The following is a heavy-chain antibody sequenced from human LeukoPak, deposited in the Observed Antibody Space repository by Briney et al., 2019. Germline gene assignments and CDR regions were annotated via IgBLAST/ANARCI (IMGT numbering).Heavy chain of an antibody. Sequence: ASVKVSCKASGYTFTGYYMHWVRQAPGQGLEWMGWINPNSGGTNYAQKFQGRVTMTRDTSISTAYMELSRLRSDDTAVYYRARGNYGGRKQTLDYWGQGTLVTVSS. D-gene: IGHD4-23*01. CDR1: GYTFTGYY. J-gene: IGHJ4*02. V-gene: IGHV1-2*02. CDR2: INPNSGGT. CDR3: ARGNYGGRKQTLDY.